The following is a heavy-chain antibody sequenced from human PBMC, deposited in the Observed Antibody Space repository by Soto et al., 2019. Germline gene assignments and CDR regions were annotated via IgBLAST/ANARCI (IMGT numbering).Heavy chain of an antibody. D-gene: IGHD6-13*01. CDR2: IIPIFGTA. Sequence: SVKVSCKASGGTSSSYAISWVRQAPGQGLEWMGGIIPIFGTANYAQKFQVRVTITADESTSTAYMELSSLRSEDTAVYYCAKAKYSSSWYGFVYWGQGTLVTVSS. J-gene: IGHJ4*02. CDR1: GGTSSSYA. V-gene: IGHV1-69*13. CDR3: AKAKYSSSWYGFVY.